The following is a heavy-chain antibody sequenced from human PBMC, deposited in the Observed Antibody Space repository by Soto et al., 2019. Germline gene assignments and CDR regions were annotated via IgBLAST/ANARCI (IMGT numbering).Heavy chain of an antibody. D-gene: IGHD5-18*01. CDR1: GFTFSSYA. J-gene: IGHJ4*02. CDR2: ISGSGGST. CDR3: AKDLRLPSIQLWGVRDY. Sequence: GGSLRLSCAASGFTFSSYAMSWVRQAPGKGLEWVSAISGSGGSTYYADSVKGRFTISRDNSKNTLYLQMNSLRAEDTAVYYCAKDLRLPSIQLWGVRDYWGQGTLVTVSS. V-gene: IGHV3-23*01.